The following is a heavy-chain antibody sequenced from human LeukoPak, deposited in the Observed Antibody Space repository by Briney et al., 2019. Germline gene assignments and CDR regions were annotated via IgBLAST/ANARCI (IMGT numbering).Heavy chain of an antibody. CDR2: ISAYNGNT. J-gene: IGHJ4*02. CDR3: ARDIDGYNPGGY. Sequence: ASVKVSCKASGYTFTSYGISWVRQTPGQGLEWMGWISAYNGNTNYAQKLQGRVTMTTDTSTSTAYMELRSLRSDDTAVYYCARDIDGYNPGGYWGQGTLVTVSS. D-gene: IGHD5-24*01. CDR1: GYTFTSYG. V-gene: IGHV1-18*01.